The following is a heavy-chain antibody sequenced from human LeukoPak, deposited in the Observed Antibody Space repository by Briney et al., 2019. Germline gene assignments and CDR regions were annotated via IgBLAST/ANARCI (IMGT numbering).Heavy chain of an antibody. CDR3: AKEGALWFGELKSFDY. CDR1: GYTFTGYY. Sequence: ASVTVSCKASGYTFTGYYMHWVRQAPGQGLEWMGWINPNSGGTNYAQKFQGRVTMTRDTSISTAYMELSRLRSDDTAVYYCAKEGALWFGELKSFDYWGQGTLVTVSS. D-gene: IGHD3-10*01. J-gene: IGHJ4*02. CDR2: INPNSGGT. V-gene: IGHV1-2*02.